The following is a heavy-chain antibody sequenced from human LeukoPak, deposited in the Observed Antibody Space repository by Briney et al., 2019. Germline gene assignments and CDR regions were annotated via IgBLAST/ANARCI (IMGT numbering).Heavy chain of an antibody. CDR3: ARDSPVWWLFDY. CDR1: GGSISSSSYY. D-gene: IGHD5-12*01. CDR2: IYYSGST. J-gene: IGHJ4*02. V-gene: IGHV4-39*07. Sequence: SETLSLTCTVSGGSISSSSYYWGWIRQPPGKGLEWIGSIYYSGSTYYNPSLKSRVTITVDTSKNQFSLKLSSVTAADTAVYYCARDSPVWWLFDYWGQGTLVTVSS.